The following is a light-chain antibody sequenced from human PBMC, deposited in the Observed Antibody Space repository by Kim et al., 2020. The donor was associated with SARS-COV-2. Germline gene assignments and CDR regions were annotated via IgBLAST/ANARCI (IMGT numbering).Light chain of an antibody. CDR3: NTRDRSGKHRAV. V-gene: IGLV3-19*01. Sequence: SSELTQDPAVSVALGQTVRITCQGDSLRSYYASWYQQKPGQAPVLVIYGKNNRPSGTPDRLSGSSSGNTASLTITGAQAEAEADYYCNTRDRSGKHRAVF. J-gene: IGLJ2*01. CDR1: SLRSYY. CDR2: GKN.